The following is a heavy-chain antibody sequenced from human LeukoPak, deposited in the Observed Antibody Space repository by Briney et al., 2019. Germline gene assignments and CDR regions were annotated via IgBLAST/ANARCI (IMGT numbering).Heavy chain of an antibody. J-gene: IGHJ4*02. CDR3: ARAPLVDIMVECYIDY. CDR2: INAGNGNT. CDR1: GYTFTSYA. Sequence: ASVKVSCKASGYTFTSYAMHWVRQAPGQRLEWMGWINAGNGNTKYSQKFQGRVTITRDTSASTAYMELSSLRSEDTAVYYCARAPLVDIMVECYIDYWGQGTLVTVSS. V-gene: IGHV1-3*01. D-gene: IGHD3-3*01.